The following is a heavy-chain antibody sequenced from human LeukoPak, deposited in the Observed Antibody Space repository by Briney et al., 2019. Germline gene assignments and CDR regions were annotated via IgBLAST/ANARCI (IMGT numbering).Heavy chain of an antibody. CDR3: AKERYFDWLFPILDY. CDR2: ISGNGGAT. CDR1: EFTFSNYA. J-gene: IGHJ4*02. Sequence: GGSLILSCAASEFTFSNYAISSVRQAPGKGLELVSAISGNGGATYYADSVKGRFTISRDNSKSTLYLQMMSLRAYDTAVYYCAKERYFDWLFPILDYWGQGTLVTVSS. D-gene: IGHD3-9*01. V-gene: IGHV3-23*01.